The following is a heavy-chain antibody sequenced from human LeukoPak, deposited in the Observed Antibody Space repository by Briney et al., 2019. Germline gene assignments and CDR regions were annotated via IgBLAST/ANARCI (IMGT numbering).Heavy chain of an antibody. CDR3: ARGRYSCSWYQGDAFDI. CDR1: GGSISSYY. J-gene: IGHJ3*02. D-gene: IGHD6-13*01. Sequence: SETLSLTCTVSGGSISSYYWSWIRQPPGKGLEWIGYIYYSGSTNYNPSLKSRVTISVDTSKNQFSLKLSSVTAADTAVYYCARGRYSCSWYQGDAFDIWGQGTMVTVSS. V-gene: IGHV4-59*01. CDR2: IYYSGST.